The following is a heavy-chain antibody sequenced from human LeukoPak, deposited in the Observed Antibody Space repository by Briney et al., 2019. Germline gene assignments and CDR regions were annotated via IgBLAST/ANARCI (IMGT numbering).Heavy chain of an antibody. D-gene: IGHD2-2*01. CDR3: ARHRGYCTSTSCPNWFDP. J-gene: IGHJ5*02. Sequence: AEGLKSSCNASGDSFASYWISWWVHMAGRGVEGMGFVYFGDSDTRYSPSFQGQVTISADKSISTVYLQWSSLQASETAIYYYARHRGYCTSTSCPNWFDPWGLGTLVTVSS. V-gene: IGHV5-51*01. CDR1: GDSFASYW. CDR2: VYFGDSDT.